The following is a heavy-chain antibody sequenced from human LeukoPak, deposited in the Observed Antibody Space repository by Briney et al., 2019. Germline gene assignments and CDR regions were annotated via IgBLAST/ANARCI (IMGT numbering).Heavy chain of an antibody. CDR1: GFTFSSYS. J-gene: IGHJ4*02. CDR2: ISSSSSTI. V-gene: IGHV3-48*02. D-gene: IGHD3-3*01. CDR3: AIDSRYDFWSGYPPYYFDY. Sequence: PGGALRLSCAASGFTFSSYSMYWVRQAPGKGLEWVSYISSSSSTIYYADSVKGRFTISRDNAKNSLYLQMNSLRDEDTAVYYCAIDSRYDFWSGYPPYYFDYWGQGTLVTVSS.